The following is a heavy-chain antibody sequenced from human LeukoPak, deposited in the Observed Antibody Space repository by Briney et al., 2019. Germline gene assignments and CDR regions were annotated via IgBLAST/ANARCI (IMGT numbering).Heavy chain of an antibody. D-gene: IGHD2-8*02. CDR2: INPNSGGT. J-gene: IGHJ4*02. V-gene: IGHV1-2*02. Sequence: ASVKVSCKASGYTFTGYYMHGVRQAPGQGREWMGWINPNSGGTSYAQKFQGRVTMTRDTSITTAYMELSGLRLDDTPVYYCARVFYCSGGICYLNSWGQGTLVTVSS. CDR1: GYTFTGYY. CDR3: ARVFYCSGGICYLNS.